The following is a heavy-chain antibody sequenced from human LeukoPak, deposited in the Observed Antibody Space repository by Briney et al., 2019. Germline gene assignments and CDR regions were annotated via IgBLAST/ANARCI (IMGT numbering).Heavy chain of an antibody. Sequence: SETLSLTCTVSGGSISSYYWSWLRQPAGKGLEWIGRIYTSGSTNYNPSLKSRVTMSVDTSKNQFSLKLSSVTAADTAVYYCARHCRAVLVVPVARGDYFDYLGQGTLVTVSS. CDR3: ARHCRAVLVVPVARGDYFDY. CDR1: GGSISSYY. J-gene: IGHJ4*02. CDR2: IYTSGST. D-gene: IGHD2-2*01. V-gene: IGHV4-4*07.